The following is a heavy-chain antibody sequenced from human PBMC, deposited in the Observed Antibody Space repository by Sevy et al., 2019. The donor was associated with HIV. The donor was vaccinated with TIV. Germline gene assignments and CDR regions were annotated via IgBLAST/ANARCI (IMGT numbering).Heavy chain of an antibody. Sequence: ASVKVSCKASGDTFTRHYMHWVRQAPGQGLEWMGIIDPSGDNANYTQKFQGRLTMTRDTSMSTAYMELSSLRSEDTAVYYCVRADPAQHFDSWGQGTLVTVSS. CDR2: IDPSGDNA. V-gene: IGHV1-46*01. J-gene: IGHJ4*02. CDR1: GDTFTRHY. CDR3: VRADPAQHFDS.